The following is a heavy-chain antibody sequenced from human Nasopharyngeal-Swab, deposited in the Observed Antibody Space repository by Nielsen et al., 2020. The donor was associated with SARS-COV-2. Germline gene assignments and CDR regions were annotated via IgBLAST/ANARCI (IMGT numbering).Heavy chain of an antibody. Sequence: ASVTVSCKASGYTFTSYAMHWVRQAPGQRLEWMGWINAGNGNTKYSQKFQGRVTITRDTSASTAYMELSSLRSEDTAVYYCAADWFRLRFLEWLPGGYGMDVWGQGTTVTVSS. V-gene: IGHV1-3*01. CDR2: INAGNGNT. CDR3: AADWFRLRFLEWLPGGYGMDV. D-gene: IGHD3-3*01. CDR1: GYTFTSYA. J-gene: IGHJ6*02.